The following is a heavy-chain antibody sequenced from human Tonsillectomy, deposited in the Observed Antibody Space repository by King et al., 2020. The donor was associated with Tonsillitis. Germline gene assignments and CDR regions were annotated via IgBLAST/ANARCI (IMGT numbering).Heavy chain of an antibody. J-gene: IGHJ6*03. Sequence: VQLVESGGGVVQPGRSLRLSCAASGFTFNTYAIHWVRQAPGKGLEWVALISYDGGSKYYADSVKGRFTISRDNSKNTLYLQMNSLRGEDTALYYCARGGFCTTTSCYRYYYYMDVWGKGTMVTVSS. CDR1: GFTFNTYA. V-gene: IGHV3-30-3*01. D-gene: IGHD2-2*01. CDR3: ARGGFCTTTSCYRYYYYMDV. CDR2: ISYDGGSK.